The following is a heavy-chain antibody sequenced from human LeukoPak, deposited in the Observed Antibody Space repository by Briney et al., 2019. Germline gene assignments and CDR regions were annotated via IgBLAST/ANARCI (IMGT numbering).Heavy chain of an antibody. J-gene: IGHJ3*02. V-gene: IGHV3-30*18. Sequence: PGGSLRLSCAASGFTFSSYGMHWVRQAPGKGLEWVAVISYDGSNKYYADSVKGRFTISRDNSKNTLYLQMNSLRAEDTAVYYCAKDRYSGSYGAFDIWGQGTMVTVSS. CDR1: GFTFSSYG. D-gene: IGHD1-26*01. CDR3: AKDRYSGSYGAFDI. CDR2: ISYDGSNK.